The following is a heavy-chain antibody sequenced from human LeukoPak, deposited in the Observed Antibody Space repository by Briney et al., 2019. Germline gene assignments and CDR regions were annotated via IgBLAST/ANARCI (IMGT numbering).Heavy chain of an antibody. Sequence: SETLSLTCTVSGGSISSYYWSWIRQPPGKGLEWIGYIYYSGSTNYNPSLKSRVTISVDTSKNQFSLKLSSVTAADTAVYYCARHTLRTAPFDYWGRGTLVTVSS. CDR1: GGSISSYY. J-gene: IGHJ4*02. CDR3: ARHTLRTAPFDY. CDR2: IYYSGST. V-gene: IGHV4-59*08.